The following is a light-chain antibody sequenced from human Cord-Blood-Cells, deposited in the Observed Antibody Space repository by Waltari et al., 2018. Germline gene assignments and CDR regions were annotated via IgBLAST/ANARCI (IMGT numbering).Light chain of an antibody. CDR1: QSVSSY. J-gene: IGKJ4*01. CDR2: DAS. V-gene: IGKV3-11*01. Sequence: EIVLTQSPATLSLSPGERPTLSCRASQSVSSYLAWYQQKPGQAPRLLIYDASNRATGIPARFSGSGSGTDFTLTISILEPEDFAVYYCQQRSNWPLTFGGGTKVEIK. CDR3: QQRSNWPLT.